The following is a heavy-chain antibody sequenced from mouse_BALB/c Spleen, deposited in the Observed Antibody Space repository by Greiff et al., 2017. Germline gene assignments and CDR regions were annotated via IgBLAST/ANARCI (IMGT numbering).Heavy chain of an antibody. Sequence: VQLVESGPGLVQPSQSLSITCTASGFSLTSYGVHWVRQSPGKGLEWLGVIWSGGSTDSNAAFIPRLSTRKANSKSQVFFKMSSLQADDTAIYYCARKRYDGAMDYWGQGTSVTVSS. CDR3: ARKRYDGAMDY. J-gene: IGHJ4*01. CDR1: GFSLTSYG. V-gene: IGHV2-2*01. CDR2: IWSGGST. D-gene: IGHD2-14*01.